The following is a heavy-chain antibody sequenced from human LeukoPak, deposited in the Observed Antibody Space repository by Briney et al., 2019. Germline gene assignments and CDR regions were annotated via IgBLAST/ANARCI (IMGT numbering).Heavy chain of an antibody. CDR3: ARLTALAGHRGAFDI. CDR1: GGYIGGHTFS. CDR2: IYYNGYT. J-gene: IGHJ3*02. V-gene: IGHV4-39*01. Sequence: SETLSLTCNVSGGYIGGHTFSWDWVRQPPGKGLEWIATIYYNGYTFYNPSLKSRVAISIDMSKSQCSLHLSSVTAADTAIYYCARLTALAGHRGAFDIWGPGTMVTVSS. D-gene: IGHD6-19*01.